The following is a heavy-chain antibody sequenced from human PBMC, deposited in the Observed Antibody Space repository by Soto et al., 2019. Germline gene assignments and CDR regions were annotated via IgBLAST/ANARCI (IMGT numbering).Heavy chain of an antibody. J-gene: IGHJ4*02. V-gene: IGHV4-31*03. CDR3: ARSSTSANYFDY. D-gene: IGHD2-2*01. CDR1: GGSISSGGYY. CDR2: IYYSGST. Sequence: ASGTLSLPCTFSGGSISSGGYYWSWIRQHPGKGLEWIGYIYYSGSTYYNPSLKSRVTISVDTSKNQFSLKLSSVTAADTAVYYCARSSTSANYFDYWGQGTLVTVS.